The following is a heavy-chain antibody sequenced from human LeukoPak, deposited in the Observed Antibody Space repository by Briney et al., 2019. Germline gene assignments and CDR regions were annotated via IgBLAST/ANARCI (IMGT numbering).Heavy chain of an antibody. CDR2: IKQDGSEK. Sequence: GGSLRLSCAASGFTFSSYWMSWVRQAPGKGLEWMANIKQDGSEKYYVDSVKGRFTISRDNAKNSVYLQMNSLRAEDTAVYYCAREVVSSGWYRGTYFDYWGQGTLVTVSS. D-gene: IGHD6-19*01. V-gene: IGHV3-7*01. J-gene: IGHJ4*02. CDR1: GFTFSSYW. CDR3: AREVVSSGWYRGTYFDY.